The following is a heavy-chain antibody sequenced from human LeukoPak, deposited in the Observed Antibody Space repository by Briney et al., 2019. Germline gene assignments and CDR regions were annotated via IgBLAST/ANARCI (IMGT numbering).Heavy chain of an antibody. Sequence: PGGSLRLSCAASGFTVSSNYMCWVRQAPGKGLEWVSVIYSGGSTYYADSVKGRFTISRDNSKNTLYLQMNSLRAEDTAVYYCATGRIAAADRNDYWGQGTLVTVSS. CDR1: GFTVSSNY. V-gene: IGHV3-66*02. CDR3: ATGRIAAADRNDY. CDR2: IYSGGST. D-gene: IGHD6-13*01. J-gene: IGHJ4*02.